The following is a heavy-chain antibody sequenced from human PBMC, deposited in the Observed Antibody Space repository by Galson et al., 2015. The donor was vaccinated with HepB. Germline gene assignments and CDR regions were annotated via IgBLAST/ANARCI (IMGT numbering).Heavy chain of an antibody. Sequence: SVKVSCKASGGTFSSYAISWVRQAPGQGLEWMGGIIPIFGTANYAQKFQGRVTITADKSTSTAYMELSSLRSEDTAVYYCARARDGLRDFDYWGQGTLVTVSS. CDR1: GGTFSSYA. CDR3: ARARDGLRDFDY. J-gene: IGHJ4*02. CDR2: IIPIFGTA. V-gene: IGHV1-69*06. D-gene: IGHD5-24*01.